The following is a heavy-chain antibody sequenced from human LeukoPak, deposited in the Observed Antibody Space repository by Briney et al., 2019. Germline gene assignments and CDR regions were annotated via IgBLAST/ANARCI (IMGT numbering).Heavy chain of an antibody. Sequence: PGGSLRLSCAASGFTFSTYDMNWVRQAPGKGLEWVSSISRSDNYISYADSVKGRFTVSRDNAKNSLYLQMNSLRAEDTAVYYCARGLSIVLVTASYFDYWGQGTLVTVSS. CDR2: ISRSDNYI. CDR1: GFTFSTYD. CDR3: ARGLSIVLVTASYFDY. D-gene: IGHD2-21*02. V-gene: IGHV3-21*01. J-gene: IGHJ4*02.